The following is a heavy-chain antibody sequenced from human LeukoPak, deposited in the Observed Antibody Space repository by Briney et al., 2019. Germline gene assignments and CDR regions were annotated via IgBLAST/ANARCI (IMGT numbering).Heavy chain of an antibody. J-gene: IGHJ4*02. Sequence: PSETPSLTCTVSGGSISSGGYSWSWIRQHPGTGLEWIGYIYYSGSTYYNPSLKSRVTISVDTSKNQFSLKLSSVTAADTAVYYCARGGGGSRPFDYWGQGTLVTVSS. V-gene: IGHV4-31*03. CDR1: GGSISSGGYS. CDR2: IYYSGST. CDR3: ARGGGGSRPFDY. D-gene: IGHD2-15*01.